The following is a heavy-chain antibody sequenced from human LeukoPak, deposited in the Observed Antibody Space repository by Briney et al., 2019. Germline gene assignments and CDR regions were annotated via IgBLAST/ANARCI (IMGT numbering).Heavy chain of an antibody. D-gene: IGHD5-24*01. CDR1: GGSISSSNW. V-gene: IGHV4-4*02. Sequence: SETLSLTCAVSGGSISSSNWWSWVRQPPGKGLEWIGEINHSGSTHYTPSLKSRVTISVDTSDNKFSLKMISVTAADAAVYYCALGYNDIWELWGRGTLVTVSS. CDR2: INHSGST. CDR3: ALGYNDIWEL. J-gene: IGHJ4*02.